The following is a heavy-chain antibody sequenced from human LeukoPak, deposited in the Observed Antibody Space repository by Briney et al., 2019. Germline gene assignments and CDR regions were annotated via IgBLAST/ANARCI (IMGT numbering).Heavy chain of an antibody. D-gene: IGHD6-13*01. Sequence: SVKVSCKASGGTFSSYAISWVRQAPGQGLEWMGGIIPIFGTANYAQKFQGRVTITADESTSTAYMELSSLRSEDTAVYYCARWGQQLVRDYYYGMDVWGQGTTVTVSS. CDR2: IIPIFGTA. CDR1: GGTFSSYA. V-gene: IGHV1-69*13. J-gene: IGHJ6*02. CDR3: ARWGQQLVRDYYYGMDV.